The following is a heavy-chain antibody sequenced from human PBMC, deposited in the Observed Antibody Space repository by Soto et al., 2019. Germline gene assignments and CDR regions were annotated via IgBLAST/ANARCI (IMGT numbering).Heavy chain of an antibody. Sequence: ETLSLTCTVSGGSISSYYWSWIRQPPVKGLEWIGYIYYSGSTNYNPSLKSRVTISVDTSKNQFSLKLSSVTAADTAVYYCARTGPGVYNWFDPWGQGTLVTVS. CDR1: GGSISSYY. V-gene: IGHV4-59*08. CDR2: IYYSGST. J-gene: IGHJ5*02. CDR3: ARTGPGVYNWFDP. D-gene: IGHD3-10*01.